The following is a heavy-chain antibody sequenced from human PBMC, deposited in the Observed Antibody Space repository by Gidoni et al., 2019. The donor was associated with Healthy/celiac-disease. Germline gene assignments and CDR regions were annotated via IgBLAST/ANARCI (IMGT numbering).Heavy chain of an antibody. V-gene: IGHV3-21*01. J-gene: IGHJ6*02. D-gene: IGHD5-18*01. Sequence: EVQLVESGGGLVKPGGSLRLSCAASGFTFSSYSMNWVRQAPGKGLEWVSSISSSSSYIYYADSVKGRFTISRDNAKNSLYLQMNSLRAEDTAVYYCARDRGWIQLWGPSMDVWGQGTTVTVSS. CDR1: GFTFSSYS. CDR3: ARDRGWIQLWGPSMDV. CDR2: ISSSSSYI.